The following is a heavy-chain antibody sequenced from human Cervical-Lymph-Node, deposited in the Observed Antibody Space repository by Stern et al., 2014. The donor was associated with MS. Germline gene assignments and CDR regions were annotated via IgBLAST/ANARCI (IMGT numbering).Heavy chain of an antibody. D-gene: IGHD6-13*01. CDR1: GGTFSKFP. V-gene: IGHV1-69*01. J-gene: IGHJ5*02. CDR2: IFPVFGTP. CDR3: ALSSETSDRWYSLGYDL. Sequence: MQVVESGAEVTKPGSSVKVSCKASGGTFSKFPSSWVRQAPGQGIEWMGGIFPVFGTPTYAQEFRGRVTITADVSTSTVYMELSSLRSDDTAVYYCALSSETSDRWYSLGYDLWGQGTLVTVSS.